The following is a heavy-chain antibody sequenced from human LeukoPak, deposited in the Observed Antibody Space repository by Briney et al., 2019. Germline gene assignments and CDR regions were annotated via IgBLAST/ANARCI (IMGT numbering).Heavy chain of an antibody. Sequence: SETLSLTCTVSGGSISSYYWSWIRQPPGKGLEWIGYIYYSGSTNYNPSLKSRVTISVDTSKNQSSLKLSSVTAADTAVYYCARHEEGDYFDYWGQGTLVTVSS. V-gene: IGHV4-59*08. CDR2: IYYSGST. CDR1: GGSISSYY. CDR3: ARHEEGDYFDY. J-gene: IGHJ4*02.